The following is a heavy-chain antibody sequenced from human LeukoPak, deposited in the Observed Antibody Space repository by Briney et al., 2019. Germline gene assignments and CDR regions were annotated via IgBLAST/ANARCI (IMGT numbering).Heavy chain of an antibody. CDR1: GFTFSNFA. J-gene: IGHJ4*02. Sequence: GGSLRLSCAASGFTFSNFAMSWVRQAPGKGLEWVSTISGSGTNTYYSGSVKGRFTISRDNSKNTLYLQMNSLRAEDTAVYYCAKDVLATAGYYFDYWGQGTLVTVSS. CDR2: ISGSGTNT. CDR3: AKDVLATAGYYFDY. V-gene: IGHV3-23*01. D-gene: IGHD6-13*01.